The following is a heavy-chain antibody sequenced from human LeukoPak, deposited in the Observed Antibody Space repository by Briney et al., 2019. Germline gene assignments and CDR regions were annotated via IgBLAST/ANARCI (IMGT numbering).Heavy chain of an antibody. J-gene: IGHJ4*02. D-gene: IGHD6-6*01. CDR2: ISSSSSYI. CDR3: ARDFQSIATDY. V-gene: IGHV3-21*06. Sequence: GGSLRLSCAASGFTFSSYSMNWVRQAPGKGLEWVSSISSSSSYIYYADSVKGRFTISRDDAKSTLYLQMNGLRVEDTAVYYCARDFQSIATDYWGQGTPVTVSS. CDR1: GFTFSSYS.